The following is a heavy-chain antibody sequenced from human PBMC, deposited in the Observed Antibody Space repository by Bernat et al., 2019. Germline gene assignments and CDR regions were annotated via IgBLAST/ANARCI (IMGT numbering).Heavy chain of an antibody. CDR1: GGSISSSSYY. D-gene: IGHD1-7*01. V-gene: IGHV4-39*01. Sequence: QLQLQESGPGLVKPSETLSLTCTVSGGSISSSSYYWGWIRQPPGKGLEWIGRIYYSGSTYYNPSLKSRVTISVDTSKNQFSLKLSSVTAADTAVYYCARRATGATYYYYGMDVWGQGTTVTVSS. CDR2: IYYSGST. CDR3: ARRATGATYYYYGMDV. J-gene: IGHJ6*02.